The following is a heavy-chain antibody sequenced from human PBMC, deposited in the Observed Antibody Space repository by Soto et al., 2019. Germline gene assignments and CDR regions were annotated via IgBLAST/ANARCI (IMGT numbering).Heavy chain of an antibody. CDR1: GGSISRYY. D-gene: IGHD2-21*02. J-gene: IGHJ6*02. CDR2: MYNTGST. V-gene: IGHV4-59*01. CDR3: ARDLWGYCGADCYPLDV. Sequence: QVRLQESGPGLVKPSETLSLTCTVSGGSISRYYWSWIRQPPGKGLEWIGYMYNTGSTIYNPSLKSRVTISVDRSKNQFSLKLNSVTAADTAVYYCARDLWGYCGADCYPLDVWGQGTTVTVSS.